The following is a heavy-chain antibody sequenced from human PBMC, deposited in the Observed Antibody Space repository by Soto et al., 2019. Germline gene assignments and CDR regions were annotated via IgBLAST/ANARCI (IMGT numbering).Heavy chain of an antibody. Sequence: XSVKVSCETSGYTFSAYYIHWIRQAPVQGLEWMGWINPTSGGTVYAQNFQDRVTMTRDTSISTAYMELRRLNSDDTAVYYCARDPDYGDYWGYFFDSWGQGTPVTVSS. CDR1: GYTFSAYY. CDR2: INPTSGGT. V-gene: IGHV1-2*02. CDR3: ARDPDYGDYWGYFFDS. D-gene: IGHD4-17*01. J-gene: IGHJ4*02.